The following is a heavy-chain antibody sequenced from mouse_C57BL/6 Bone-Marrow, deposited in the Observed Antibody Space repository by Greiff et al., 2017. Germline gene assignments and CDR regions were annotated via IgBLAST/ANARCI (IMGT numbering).Heavy chain of an antibody. D-gene: IGHD2-3*01. CDR1: GYTFTDYN. Sequence: VQLQQSGPELVKPGASVKIPCKASGYTFTDYNMDWVKQSHGKSLEWIGDINPNNGGTNYNQKFKGKATLTVDKSSSAAYMERRSLTSEDTAVYYCASRRGYYVGAMDYWGQGTSVTVSS. CDR2: INPNNGGT. CDR3: ASRRGYYVGAMDY. V-gene: IGHV1-18*01. J-gene: IGHJ4*01.